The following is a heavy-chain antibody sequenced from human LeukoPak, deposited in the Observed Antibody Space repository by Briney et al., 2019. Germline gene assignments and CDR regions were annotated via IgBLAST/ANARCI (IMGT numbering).Heavy chain of an antibody. V-gene: IGHV1-2*02. J-gene: IGHJ4*02. CDR3: ARYGDIVLMVYAF. Sequence: ASVKVSCKASGYTFTGNYMHWVRQAPGQGLEWMGWINPNSGGTNYAQKFQGRVTMTRDTSISTAYMELSRLRSDDTAVYYCARYGDIVLMVYAFWGQGTLVTVSS. CDR2: INPNSGGT. CDR1: GYTFTGNY. D-gene: IGHD2-8*01.